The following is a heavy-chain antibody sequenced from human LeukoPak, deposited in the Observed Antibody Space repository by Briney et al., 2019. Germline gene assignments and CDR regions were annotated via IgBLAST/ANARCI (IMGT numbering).Heavy chain of an antibody. D-gene: IGHD1-26*01. CDR1: GFTFSDHA. V-gene: IGHV3-23*01. CDR3: VRDLGGRSGH. Sequence: GGSLRLSCAASGFTFSDHAMSWVRQAPAKGLEWVSSINGNGGGSYYIDSVKGRSTIFRDNAKNTLYLQMNSLRAEDTAVYYCVRDLGGRSGHWGQGTLVTVSS. CDR2: INGNGGGS. J-gene: IGHJ4*02.